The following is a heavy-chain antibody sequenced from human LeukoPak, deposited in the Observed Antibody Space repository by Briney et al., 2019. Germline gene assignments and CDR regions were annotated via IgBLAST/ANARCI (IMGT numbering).Heavy chain of an antibody. CDR2: ISSSSSYI. Sequence: GGSLRLSCAASGFTFSSYSMNWVRQAPGKGLEWVSSISSSSSYIYYADSVKGRFTISRDNAKNSPYLQMNSLKTEDRAVYYCTTGVYYDFWSGYSYYFDYWGQGTLVTVSS. D-gene: IGHD3-3*01. CDR3: TTGVYYDFWSGYSYYFDY. J-gene: IGHJ4*02. V-gene: IGHV3-21*03. CDR1: GFTFSSYS.